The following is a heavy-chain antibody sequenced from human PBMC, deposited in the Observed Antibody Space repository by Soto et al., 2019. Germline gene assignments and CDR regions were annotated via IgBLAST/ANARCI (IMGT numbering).Heavy chain of an antibody. V-gene: IGHV3-7*03. CDR2: IKQDGGEI. J-gene: IGHJ4*02. CDR1: GFIFSNFG. CDR3: VTNYRRSDFDY. D-gene: IGHD3-10*01. Sequence: GGSLRLSCAASGFIFSNFGMSWVRQAPGKGLEWVANIKQDGGEIYSVDSVKGRFTISRDNAKNSLHLQMDSLRAEDTAIYYCVTNYRRSDFDYWGQGTLVTVSS.